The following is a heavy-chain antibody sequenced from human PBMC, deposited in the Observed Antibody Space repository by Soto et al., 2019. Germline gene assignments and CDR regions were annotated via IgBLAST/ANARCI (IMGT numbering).Heavy chain of an antibody. V-gene: IGHV3-23*01. J-gene: IGHJ4*02. CDR2: ISGSGAGT. CDR1: GFTFSSYD. CDR3: AKDSSRYSGYDSRFDY. Sequence: EVQLLESGGGLVQPGGSLRLSCAASGFTFSSYDMSWVRQAPGKELEWVSGISGSGAGTYYADSVKGRFTISRDNSKNTLYLQMNSLRAEDTAVYYCAKDSSRYSGYDSRFDYWGQGTLVTVSS. D-gene: IGHD5-12*01.